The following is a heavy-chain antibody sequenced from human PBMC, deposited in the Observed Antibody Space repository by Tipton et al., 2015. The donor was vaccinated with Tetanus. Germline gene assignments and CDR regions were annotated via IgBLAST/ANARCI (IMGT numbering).Heavy chain of an antibody. CDR2: IDYRGNT. V-gene: IGHV4-31*03. Sequence: GLVKPSETLSLTCTVSGGSISTRNYFWGWIRQQPGKGLEWIGYIDYRGNTYYNPSLRRRVTFSFDTSENQFSLKLTSVTAADTAVYYCASDPALMGNFDYWGQGTLVTVSS. D-gene: IGHD2-2*01. CDR3: ASDPALMGNFDY. CDR1: GGSISTRNYF. J-gene: IGHJ4*02.